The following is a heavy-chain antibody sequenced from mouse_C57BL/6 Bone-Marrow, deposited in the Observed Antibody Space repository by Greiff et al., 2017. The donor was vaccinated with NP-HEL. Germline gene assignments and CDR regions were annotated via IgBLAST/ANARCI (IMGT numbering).Heavy chain of an antibody. CDR3: ASRGAGSSYLFYAMDY. Sequence: EVKLVESGPGLVKPSQSLSLTCSVTGYSITSGYYWNWIRQFPGNKLEWMGYISYDGSNNYNPSPKNRISITRDTSKNQFFLKLNSVTTEDTATYYCASRGAGSSYLFYAMDYWGQGTSVTVSS. CDR1: GYSITSGYY. CDR2: ISYDGSN. V-gene: IGHV3-6*01. J-gene: IGHJ4*01. D-gene: IGHD1-1*01.